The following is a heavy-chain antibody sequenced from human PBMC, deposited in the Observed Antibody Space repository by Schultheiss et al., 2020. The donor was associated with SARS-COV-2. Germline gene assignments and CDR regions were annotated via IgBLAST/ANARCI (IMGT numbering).Heavy chain of an antibody. CDR1: GGSISSYY. CDR2: IYYSGST. J-gene: IGHJ6*03. D-gene: IGHD6-13*01. Sequence: SETLSLTCTVSGGSISSYYWSWIRQPPGKGLEWIGYIYYSGSTYYNPSLKSRVTISVDTSKNQFSLKLSSVTAADTAVYYCARAARPTALYYYYYMDVWGKGTTVTVSS. CDR3: ARAARPTALYYYYYMDV. V-gene: IGHV4-59*01.